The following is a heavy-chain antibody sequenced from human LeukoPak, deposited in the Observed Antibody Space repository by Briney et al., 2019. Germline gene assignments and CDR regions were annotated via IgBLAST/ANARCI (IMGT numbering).Heavy chain of an antibody. CDR3: ARGGIVAPNWFDP. CDR1: GGSISSYY. J-gene: IGHJ5*02. V-gene: IGHV4-59*01. CDR2: IYYSGST. D-gene: IGHD1-26*01. Sequence: PSETLSLTCTVSGGSISSYYWSWIRQPPGKGLEWIGYIYYSGSTNYNPSLKSRVTISVETSKNQFSLKLSSVTAADTAVYYCARGGIVAPNWFDPWGQGTLVTVSS.